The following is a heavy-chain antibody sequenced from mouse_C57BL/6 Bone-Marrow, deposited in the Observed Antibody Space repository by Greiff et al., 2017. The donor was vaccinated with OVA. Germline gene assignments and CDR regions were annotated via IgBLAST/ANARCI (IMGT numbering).Heavy chain of an antibody. Sequence: EVMLVESGGGLVKPGGSLKLSCAASGFTFSDYGMHWVRQAPEKGLEWVAYISSGSSTIYYADTVKGRFTISRDNAKNTLFLQMTSLRSEDTAMYYCERNSGRFAYWGQGTMVTVSA. CDR3: ERNSGRFAY. V-gene: IGHV5-17*01. CDR1: GFTFSDYG. CDR2: ISSGSSTI. D-gene: IGHD4-1*01. J-gene: IGHJ3*01.